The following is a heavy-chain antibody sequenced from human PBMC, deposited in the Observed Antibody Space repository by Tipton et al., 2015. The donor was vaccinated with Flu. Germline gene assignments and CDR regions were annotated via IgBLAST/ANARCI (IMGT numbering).Heavy chain of an antibody. V-gene: IGHV3-21*01. CDR2: ISSTGTYI. D-gene: IGHD5-24*01. Sequence: SLRLSCAASGFTFSSYSMNWVRQAPGKGLDWVSSISSTGTYIYYGDSVKGRFTISRDDSKNSVILQMHSLRAEDTAVYYCARGGGYNPYYFDYWGQGTLVTVSS. J-gene: IGHJ4*02. CDR3: ARGGGYNPYYFDY. CDR1: GFTFSSYS.